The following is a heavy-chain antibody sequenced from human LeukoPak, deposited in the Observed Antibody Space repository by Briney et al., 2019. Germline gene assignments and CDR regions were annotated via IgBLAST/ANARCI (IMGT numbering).Heavy chain of an antibody. CDR1: GFTLGTYA. D-gene: IGHD2-15*01. V-gene: IGHV3-64*01. CDR3: ATCRGRPSHYYYMDI. CDR2: ISNNGIST. Sequence: GGSLRLSCAASGFTLGTYALHWVRQTPGKGLEYVSSISNNGISTYYANSVKGKFTISRDISKNMMYLQRGNLRPEDMGVYYCATCRGRPSHYYYMDIWGRGTTVTVSS. J-gene: IGHJ6*03.